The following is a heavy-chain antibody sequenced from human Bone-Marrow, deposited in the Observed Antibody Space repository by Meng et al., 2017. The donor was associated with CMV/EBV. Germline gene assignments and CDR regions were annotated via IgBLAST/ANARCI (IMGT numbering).Heavy chain of an antibody. J-gene: IGHJ4*02. Sequence: VELGEVGGGLVKPGGSLRLSCAASGFTFSDYYMSWIRQAPGKGLEWVSYISSSSSYTNYADSVKGRFTISRDNAKNSLYLQMNSLRAEDTAVYYCAREKDYYDSSGYHNFDYWGQGTLVTSPQ. D-gene: IGHD3-22*01. CDR3: AREKDYYDSSGYHNFDY. CDR2: ISSSSSYT. V-gene: IGHV3-11*06. CDR1: GFTFSDYY.